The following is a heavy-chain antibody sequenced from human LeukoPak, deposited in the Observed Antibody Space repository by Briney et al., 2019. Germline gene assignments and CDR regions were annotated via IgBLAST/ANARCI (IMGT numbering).Heavy chain of an antibody. V-gene: IGHV3-30*18. D-gene: IGHD3-9*01. CDR1: GFTFSSYG. J-gene: IGHJ6*02. CDR3: AKEGLRYFRVYYYGMDV. Sequence: GGSLRLPCAASGFTFSSYGMHWVRQAPGKGLEWVAVISYDGSNKYYADSVKGRFTISRDNSKNTLYLQMNSLRAEDTAVYYCAKEGLRYFRVYYYGMDVWGQGTTVTVSS. CDR2: ISYDGSNK.